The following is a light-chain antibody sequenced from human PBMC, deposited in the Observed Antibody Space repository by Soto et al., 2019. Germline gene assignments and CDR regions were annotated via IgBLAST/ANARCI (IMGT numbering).Light chain of an antibody. V-gene: IGKV1-9*01. Sequence: DIQLTQSPSFLSASVGDRVTITCRASQAISSSLAWYQHNQGKAPKLLIYAASTLQNGVPSSFSGSGSGTEFTLTISSLQPEDFATYYCRHRNDYLYTFGQGTKVEIK. CDR3: RHRNDYLYT. J-gene: IGKJ2*01. CDR2: AAS. CDR1: QAISSS.